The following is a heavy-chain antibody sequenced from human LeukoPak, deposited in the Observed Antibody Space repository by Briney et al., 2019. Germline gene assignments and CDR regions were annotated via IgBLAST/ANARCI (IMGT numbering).Heavy chain of an antibody. J-gene: IGHJ5*02. D-gene: IGHD6-13*01. CDR1: GFTFGTYS. V-gene: IGHV3-48*04. CDR3: ARDFSDVAYSLSWFDP. CDR2: ICSSSNTK. Sequence: GGSLRLSCAPSGFTFGTYSKNWVRHAPGEGVEGVSYICSSSNTKYYAHSVKGRFTLSRQNPKNSLSLQMNSLRAEDAAVLQCARDFSDVAYSLSWFDPWGQGTLVTVSS.